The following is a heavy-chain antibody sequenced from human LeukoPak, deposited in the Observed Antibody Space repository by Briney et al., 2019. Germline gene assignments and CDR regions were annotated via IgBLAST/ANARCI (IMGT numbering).Heavy chain of an antibody. V-gene: IGHV4-4*02. CDR1: GGSISSSNW. D-gene: IGHD6-13*01. CDR3: ARAEGIAAAEILFDP. J-gene: IGHJ5*02. Sequence: SGTLSLTCAVSGGSISSSNWWSWVRQPPGKGLEWIGEIYHSGSTNYNPSLKSRVTISVDKSKNQFSLKLSSVTAADTAVYYCARAEGIAAAEILFDPWGQGTLVTVSS. CDR2: IYHSGST.